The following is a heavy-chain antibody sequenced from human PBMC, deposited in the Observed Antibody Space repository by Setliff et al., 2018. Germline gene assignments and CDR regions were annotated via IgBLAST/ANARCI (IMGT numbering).Heavy chain of an antibody. Sequence: GGSLRLSCAASGFTFDDYAMHWVRQAPGKGLEWVSGISWNSGSIGYADSAKGRFTISRDNAKNSLYLQMNSLRAEDTALYYCANGRSSSWYEDAFDIWGQGTMVTVSS. J-gene: IGHJ3*02. CDR3: ANGRSSSWYEDAFDI. CDR1: GFTFDDYA. V-gene: IGHV3-9*01. CDR2: ISWNSGSI. D-gene: IGHD6-13*01.